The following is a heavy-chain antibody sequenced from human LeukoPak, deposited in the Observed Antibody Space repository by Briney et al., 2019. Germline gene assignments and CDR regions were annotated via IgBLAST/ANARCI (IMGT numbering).Heavy chain of an antibody. CDR2: ISSSSSTI. CDR3: ARRGLDTAY. J-gene: IGHJ4*02. CDR1: GFTFSSYS. Sequence: HPGGSLRLSCAASGFTFSSYSMNWVRQAPGKGLEWVSYISSSSSTIYYADSVKGRFTISRDNAKNSLYLQMNSLRAEDTAVYYCARRGLDTAYWGQGTLVTVS. D-gene: IGHD5-18*01. V-gene: IGHV3-48*01.